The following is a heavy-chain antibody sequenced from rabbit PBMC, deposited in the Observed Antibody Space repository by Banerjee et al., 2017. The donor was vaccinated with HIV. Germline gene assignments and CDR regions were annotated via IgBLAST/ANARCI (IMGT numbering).Heavy chain of an antibody. CDR3: ARGAGIHYADL. CDR1: GFSFSSSYY. D-gene: IGHD4-2*01. Sequence: QSLEESGGDLVKPEGSLTLTCTASGFSFSSSYYMCWVRQAPGKGLEWIGYNDPVFGSTSYASWAKGRFTVSKSSSTTVTLQMTSLTAADTATYFCARGAGIHYADLWGQGTLVTVS. V-gene: IGHV1S40*01. J-gene: IGHJ6*01. CDR2: NDPVFGST.